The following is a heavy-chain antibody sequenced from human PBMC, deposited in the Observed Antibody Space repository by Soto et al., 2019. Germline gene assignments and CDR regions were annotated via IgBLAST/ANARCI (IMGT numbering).Heavy chain of an antibody. J-gene: IGHJ4*02. CDR1: GDSVSSNSAA. V-gene: IGHV6-1*01. CDR2: TYYRSKWYN. D-gene: IGHD1-26*01. CDR3: ARGEQYSGRIFDY. Sequence: SQTLSLSCCISGDSVSSNSAAWNWLRQSPSRGLEWLGRTYYRSKWYNDYAVSVESRITINPDTSKNHFSLQLNFVTPKDTAVYFCARGEQYSGRIFDYWGQGTLVTVSS.